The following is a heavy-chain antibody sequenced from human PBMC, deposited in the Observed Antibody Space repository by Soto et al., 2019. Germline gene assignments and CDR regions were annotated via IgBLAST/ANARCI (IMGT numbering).Heavy chain of an antibody. V-gene: IGHV3-23*01. CDR3: RHIPGVGGGNRVYYSSGMGV. J-gene: IGHJ6*04. Sequence: GGSLRLSCAGSGFSFNTYTINWVRQAPGKGLESVSAISGTGETTYYADSVRGRFAISRDKSNNTVFLQMNTLRAEDTAVYYCRHIPGVGGGNRVYYSSGMGVWGRGTTVTVSS. CDR2: ISGTGETT. D-gene: IGHD3-16*01. CDR1: GFSFNTYT.